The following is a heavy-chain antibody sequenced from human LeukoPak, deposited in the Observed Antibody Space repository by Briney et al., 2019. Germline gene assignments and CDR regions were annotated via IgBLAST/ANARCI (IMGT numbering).Heavy chain of an antibody. CDR3: AGLPHRYFHF. D-gene: IGHD1-14*01. J-gene: IGHJ4*02. Sequence: KDACKGSGYTLTNYLIGWVRQMRGKALEWMGIIHPGDSDTRYSPSFQGQVTISVDKSVSTAYLQWSSLKASDTAMYFCAGLPHRYFHFWGQGTLVTVSS. CDR1: GYTLTNYL. V-gene: IGHV5-51*01. CDR2: IHPGDSDT.